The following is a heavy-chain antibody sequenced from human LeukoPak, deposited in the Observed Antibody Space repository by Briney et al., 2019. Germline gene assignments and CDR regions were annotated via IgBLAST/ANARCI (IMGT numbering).Heavy chain of an antibody. V-gene: IGHV1-69*04. Sequence: ASVKVSCKASGGTFSSYAISWVRQAPGQGLEWMGRIIPILGIANYAQKFQGRVTITADKSTSTAYMELSSLRSEDTAVYYCARAYHGIAVAGTFDYWGQGTLVTVSS. CDR3: ARAYHGIAVAGTFDY. CDR1: GGTFSSYA. J-gene: IGHJ4*02. CDR2: IIPILGIA. D-gene: IGHD6-19*01.